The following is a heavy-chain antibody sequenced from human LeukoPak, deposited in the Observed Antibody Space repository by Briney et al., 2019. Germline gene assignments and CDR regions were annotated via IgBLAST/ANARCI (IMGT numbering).Heavy chain of an antibody. J-gene: IGHJ6*02. V-gene: IGHV4-34*01. Sequence: SETLSLTCAVYGGSFSGYYWSWIRQPPGKGLEWIGEIDHSGSTNYNPSLKSRVTISVDTSKNQFSLKLSSVTAADTAVYYCASSAFGPNYYYYGMDVWGQGTTVTVSS. CDR3: ASSAFGPNYYYYGMDV. CDR1: GGSFSGYY. CDR2: IDHSGST. D-gene: IGHD3-10*01.